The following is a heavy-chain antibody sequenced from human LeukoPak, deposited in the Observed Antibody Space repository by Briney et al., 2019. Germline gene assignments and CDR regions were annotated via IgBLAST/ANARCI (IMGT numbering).Heavy chain of an antibody. CDR3: ARVRGYCSSGSCGMDV. Sequence: PSETLSLTCTVSGYSISSGDYWGWIRQSPGKGLEWIGSIYHSGSTYYNPSLKSRVTISVDTSKNQFSLKLSSVTAADTAVYYCARVRGYCSSGSCGMDVWGQGTTVTVSS. D-gene: IGHD2-15*01. V-gene: IGHV4-38-2*02. CDR2: IYHSGST. J-gene: IGHJ6*02. CDR1: GYSISSGDY.